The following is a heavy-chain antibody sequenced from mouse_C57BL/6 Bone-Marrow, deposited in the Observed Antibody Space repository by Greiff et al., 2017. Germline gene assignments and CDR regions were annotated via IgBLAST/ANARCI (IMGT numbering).Heavy chain of an antibody. CDR1: GYTFTSYW. CDR2: IHPNSGST. CDR3: ARGDYGSWFAY. J-gene: IGHJ3*01. D-gene: IGHD1-1*01. V-gene: IGHV1-64*01. Sequence: QVQLQQPGAELVKPGASVKLSCKASGYTFTSYWMHWVKQRPGQGLAWIGMIHPNSGSTNYNEKFKSKATLTVDKSSSTAYMQLSSLTSEDSAVYYCARGDYGSWFAYWGQGTLVTVSA.